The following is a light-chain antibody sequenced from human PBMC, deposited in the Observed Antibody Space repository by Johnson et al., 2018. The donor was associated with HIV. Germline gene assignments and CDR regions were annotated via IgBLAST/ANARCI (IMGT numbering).Light chain of an antibody. V-gene: IGLV1-51*02. CDR2: ENN. Sequence: QSVLTQPPSVSAAPGQKVTISCSGTNSNIGTYYVSWYQHLPGTAPKLLIYENNKRPSGIPDRFAGSKSGTSATLGITGLQTGDEADYYCGTWDSSLSAGGVFGTGTEVTVL. CDR3: GTWDSSLSAGGV. CDR1: NSNIGTYY. J-gene: IGLJ1*01.